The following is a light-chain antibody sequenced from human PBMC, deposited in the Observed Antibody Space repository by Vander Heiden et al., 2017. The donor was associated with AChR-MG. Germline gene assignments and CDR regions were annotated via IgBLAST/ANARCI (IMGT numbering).Light chain of an antibody. CDR2: EVT. CDR1: STDVGGYDY. J-gene: IGLJ2*01. Sequence: QSALTQPASVSGSPGQPITISCTGSSTDVGGYDYVSWYQQRPGKAPRLLIFEVTMRPSGISNRFSGSKSDNTAFLTISGLQIEDEGDFYCASYTSGNTLVLFGGGTKLTVL. V-gene: IGLV2-14*03. CDR3: ASYTSGNTLVL.